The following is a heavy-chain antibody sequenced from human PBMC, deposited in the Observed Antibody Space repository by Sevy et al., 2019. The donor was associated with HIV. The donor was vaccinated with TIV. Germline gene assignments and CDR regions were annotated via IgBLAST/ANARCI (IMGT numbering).Heavy chain of an antibody. J-gene: IGHJ4*02. D-gene: IGHD3-22*01. CDR2: IHPSGGRT. CDR1: GYTFTNYY. Sequence: ASVKVSRKASGYTFTNYYLHWVRQAPGQGLEWMGMIHPSGGRTSYAQKCQGRVTMTSDTSTTTVYMDLSSLRSEDTAVYYCARGNYYDNSGFPLYYFDYWGRGTPVTVSS. CDR3: ARGNYYDNSGFPLYYFDY. V-gene: IGHV1-46*01.